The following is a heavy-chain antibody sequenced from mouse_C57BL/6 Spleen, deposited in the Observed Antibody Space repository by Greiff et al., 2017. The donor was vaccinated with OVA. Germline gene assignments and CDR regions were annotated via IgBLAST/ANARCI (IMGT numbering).Heavy chain of an antibody. Sequence: EVKLVESGEGLVKPGGSLKLSCAASGFPFSSYAMSWVRRTPERRLEWVAYISSGGDYISYADTVKGRFTISRDNARNTLYLQMSSLKSEDTAMYYCTREFYDGYYGWFAYWGQGTLVTVSA. V-gene: IGHV5-9-1*02. D-gene: IGHD2-3*01. CDR3: TREFYDGYYGWFAY. J-gene: IGHJ3*01. CDR1: GFPFSSYA. CDR2: ISSGGDYI.